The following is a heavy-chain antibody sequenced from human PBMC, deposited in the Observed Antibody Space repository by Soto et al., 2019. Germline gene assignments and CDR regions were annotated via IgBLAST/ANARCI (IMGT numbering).Heavy chain of an antibody. CDR2: IYWDDDK. J-gene: IGHJ4*02. V-gene: IGHV2-5*02. CDR1: GFSLSTSGVG. Sequence: QITLKESGPTLVKPTQTLTLTCTFSGFSLSTSGVGVGWIRQPPGKALEWLALIYWDDDKRYSPSLKSRLTITKDTSKNQVVLTLTNMDPVDTATYYCAHSRTGDRHPSFDYWGQGTLVTVSS. CDR3: AHSRTGDRHPSFDY. D-gene: IGHD7-27*01.